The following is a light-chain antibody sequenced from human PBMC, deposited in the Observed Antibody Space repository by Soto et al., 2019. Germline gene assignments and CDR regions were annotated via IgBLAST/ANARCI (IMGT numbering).Light chain of an antibody. J-gene: IGLJ1*01. V-gene: IGLV2-14*01. Sequence: QSALTQPASVSGSPGQSIAISCTGTSSDVGGYNYVCWYQQHPGKAPKLMIYDVSNRPSGVSDRFSGAKSGNTASLTISGGQGADGEDYYCGSYTGSRTNVFGTGTKLTVL. CDR1: SSDVGGYNY. CDR2: DVS. CDR3: GSYTGSRTNV.